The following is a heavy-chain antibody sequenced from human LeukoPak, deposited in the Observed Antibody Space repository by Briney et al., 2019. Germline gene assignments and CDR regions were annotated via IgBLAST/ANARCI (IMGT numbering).Heavy chain of an antibody. CDR2: INPSGGST. D-gene: IGHD6-13*01. CDR3: AREEQQLTYFDY. V-gene: IGHV1-46*01. CDR1: GYTFTSYY. Sequence: ASVKVSCKASGYTFTSYYMHWVRQSPGQGLEWMGIINPSGGSTSYAQKFQGRVTMTRDTSTSTVYMELSSLRSEDTAVYYCAREEQQLTYFDYWGQGTLVTVSS. J-gene: IGHJ4*02.